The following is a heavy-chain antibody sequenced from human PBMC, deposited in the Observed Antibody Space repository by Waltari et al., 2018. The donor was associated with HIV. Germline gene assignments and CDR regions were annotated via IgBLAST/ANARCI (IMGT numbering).Heavy chain of an antibody. CDR2: VFASGSN. V-gene: IGHV4-61*02. D-gene: IGHD2-15*01. CDR3: AATRAYWGATGGWDL. Sequence: QVHLQESGPGLEKPSQTLSLTCTVSGAPISRDQSYWNWLRQPAGKGLGWIGRVFASGSNNYNSSLQIRGTVSMDPSQNPFSLKPVSLTGAVTATYYCAATRAYWGATGGWDLWGQGTVVTVSS. J-gene: IGHJ5*02. CDR1: GAPISRDQSY.